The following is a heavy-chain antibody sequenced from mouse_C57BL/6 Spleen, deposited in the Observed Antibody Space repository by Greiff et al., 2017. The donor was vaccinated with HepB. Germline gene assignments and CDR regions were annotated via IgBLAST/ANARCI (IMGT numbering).Heavy chain of an antibody. CDR3: ARGDGYPYYAMDY. CDR2: INPGSGGT. D-gene: IGHD2-3*01. CDR1: GYAFTNYL. Sequence: QVQLQQSGAELVRPGTSVKVSCKASGYAFTNYLIEWVKQRPGQGLEWIGVINPGSGGTNYNEKFKGKATLAADKSSSTAYMTLSSLTAEDSAVYCCARGDGYPYYAMDYWGQGTSVTVSS. J-gene: IGHJ4*01. V-gene: IGHV1-54*01.